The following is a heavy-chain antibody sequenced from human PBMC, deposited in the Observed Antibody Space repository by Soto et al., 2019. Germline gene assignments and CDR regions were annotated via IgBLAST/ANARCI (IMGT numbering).Heavy chain of an antibody. J-gene: IGHJ4*02. CDR1: GFTFSTYA. CDR2: ISVSGSP. Sequence: PGGSLRLSCAASGFTFSTYAMSWVRQGPGKGLEWVSSISVSGSPYYADPVKGRFTVSRDNSKDTLYLQMNSLTAEDTAVYFCAKNYFLDSWGPGTLVTVSS. V-gene: IGHV3-23*01. D-gene: IGHD3-10*01. CDR3: AKNYFLDS.